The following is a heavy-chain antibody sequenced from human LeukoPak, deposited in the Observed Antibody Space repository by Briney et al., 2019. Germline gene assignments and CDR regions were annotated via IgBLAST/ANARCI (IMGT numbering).Heavy chain of an antibody. J-gene: IGHJ4*02. CDR2: TYHSGST. V-gene: IGHV4-4*02. D-gene: IGHD5-24*01. Sequence: PSETLSLTCAVSGDSISSSNWWSWVRQPPGKGLEWIGETYHSGSTNYNPALKSRVTISVDKSKNQFSLKLTSVTAADTAVYYCARAIGGYSYVASFDYWGQGTLVTVSS. CDR3: ARAIGGYSYVASFDY. CDR1: GDSISSSNW.